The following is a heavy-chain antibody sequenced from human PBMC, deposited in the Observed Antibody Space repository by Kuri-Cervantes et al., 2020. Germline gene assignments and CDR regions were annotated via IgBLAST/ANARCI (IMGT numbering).Heavy chain of an antibody. CDR1: GGSFSGYY. J-gene: IGHJ6*03. CDR3: ARVDYYYMDV. Sequence: GSLRLSCAVYGGSFSGYYWSWIRQPPGKGLEWIGEINHSGSTNYNPSLKSRVTISIDTSRNQFSLKVRSVTAADTAMYYCARVDYYYMDVWGKGTTVTVSS. CDR2: INHSGST. V-gene: IGHV4-34*01.